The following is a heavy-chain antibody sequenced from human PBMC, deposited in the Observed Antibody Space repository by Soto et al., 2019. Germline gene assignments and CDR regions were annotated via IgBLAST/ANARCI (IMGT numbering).Heavy chain of an antibody. D-gene: IGHD2-15*01. V-gene: IGHV3-73*01. J-gene: IGHJ3*02. Sequence: GGSLRLSCAASGFTFSGSAMHWVRQASGKGLEWVGRIRSKANSYATAYAASVKGRFTISRDDSKNTAYLQMNSLKTEDTAVYYCTSPYCSGGSCYSPYDAFDIWGQGTMVT. CDR2: IRSKANSYAT. CDR1: GFTFSGSA. CDR3: TSPYCSGGSCYSPYDAFDI.